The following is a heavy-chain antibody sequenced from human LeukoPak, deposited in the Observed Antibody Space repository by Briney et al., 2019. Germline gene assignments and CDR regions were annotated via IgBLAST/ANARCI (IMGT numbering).Heavy chain of an antibody. CDR1: FIICYH. CDR3: ARLPYSSGWDYYYGMDV. D-gene: IGHD6-19*01. J-gene: IGHJ6*02. Sequence: FIICYHWYSIGQPPAKGLEGIGGIYYSWSTNYIPSLKSRVTISVDTSKNHFSLKLSSVTAADTAVYYCARLPYSSGWDYYYGMDVWGQGTTVTVSS. V-gene: IGHV4-59*01. CDR2: IYYSWST.